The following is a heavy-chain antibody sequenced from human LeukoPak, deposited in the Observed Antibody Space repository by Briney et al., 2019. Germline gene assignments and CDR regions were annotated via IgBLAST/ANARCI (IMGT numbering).Heavy chain of an antibody. CDR2: IYYSGST. CDR3: ARVGSWTFDY. CDR1: GGSISSYY. Sequence: SETLSLTCTVSGGSISSYYWSWIRQPPGKGLEWIGYIYYSGSTNYNPSLRSRVTISIDTSKNQFSLRLSSVTAADTAAYYCARVGSWTFDYWGQGTLVTVSS. D-gene: IGHD3/OR15-3a*01. J-gene: IGHJ4*02. V-gene: IGHV4-59*01.